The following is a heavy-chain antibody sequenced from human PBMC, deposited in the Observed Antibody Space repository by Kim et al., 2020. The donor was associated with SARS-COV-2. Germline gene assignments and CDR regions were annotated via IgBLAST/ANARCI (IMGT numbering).Heavy chain of an antibody. J-gene: IGHJ6*02. CDR2: TNVGNGNT. V-gene: IGHV1-3*01. CDR3: ARGSTNGWTAAGMDV. Sequence: ASVKVSCKTSGYTFTTYAMHWVRQAPGQRLEWMGWTNVGNGNTKYSQNFQGRVTITRDTSASTTYMELSSLRSEDTAVYYCARGSTNGWTAAGMDVWGQGTTVTVSS. CDR1: GYTFTTYA. D-gene: IGHD6-19*01.